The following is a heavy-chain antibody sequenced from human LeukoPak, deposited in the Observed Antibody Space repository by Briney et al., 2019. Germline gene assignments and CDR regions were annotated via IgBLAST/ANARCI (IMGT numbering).Heavy chain of an antibody. CDR1: GGSFSGYY. CDR2: INHSGST. Sequence: SETLSPTCAVYGGSFSGYYWSWIRQPPGKGLEWIGEINHSGSTNYNPSLKSRVTISVDTSKNQFSLKLSSVTATDTAVYFCARDPPYGDNSEPFDSWGQGTLVTVSS. D-gene: IGHD4-23*01. J-gene: IGHJ4*02. CDR3: ARDPPYGDNSEPFDS. V-gene: IGHV4-34*01.